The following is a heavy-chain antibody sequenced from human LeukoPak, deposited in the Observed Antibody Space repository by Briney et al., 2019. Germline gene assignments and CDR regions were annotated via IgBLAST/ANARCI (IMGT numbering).Heavy chain of an antibody. J-gene: IGHJ5*02. D-gene: IGHD3-10*01. V-gene: IGHV1-18*01. CDR2: ISAYNGNT. CDR3: ARTYYYGSGSYTWFDP. CDR1: GYTFTSYG. Sequence: GASVKVSCKASGYTFTSYGISWVRQAPGQGLEWMGWISAYNGNTNYAQKLQGRVTMTTDTSTSTAYMELRSLRSDDTAVYYCARTYYYGSGSYTWFDPWGQGTLVTVSS.